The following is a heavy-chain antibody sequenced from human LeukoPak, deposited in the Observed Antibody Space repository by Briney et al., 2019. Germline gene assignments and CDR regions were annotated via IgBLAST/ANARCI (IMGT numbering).Heavy chain of an antibody. CDR1: GFTFSSYA. J-gene: IGHJ4*02. CDR2: VRSRSTAT. D-gene: IGHD3-3*01. CDR3: AKGHYPYDRVVELVDS. Sequence: GGSLRLSCVASGFTFSSYAMSWVRQAPGKGLEWVSGVRSRSTATYYADCAKGRFTISRDNSKNTLNLQMNSLRAEDTAMYYCAKGHYPYDRVVELVDSWGQGTLVTVSS. V-gene: IGHV3-23*01.